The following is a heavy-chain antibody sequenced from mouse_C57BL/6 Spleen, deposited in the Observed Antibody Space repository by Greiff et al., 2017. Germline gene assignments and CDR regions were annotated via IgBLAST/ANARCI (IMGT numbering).Heavy chain of an antibody. V-gene: IGHV1-69*01. D-gene: IGHD2-1*01. Sequence: QVQLQQPGAELVMPGASVKLSCKASGYTFTSYWMHWVKQRPGQGLEWIGEIDPSDSYTNYNQKFKGKSTLTVDNSSSTAYMQLSSLTSEDSAVYYCARGNWAYWGQGTLVTVSA. J-gene: IGHJ3*01. CDR1: GYTFTSYW. CDR3: ARGNWAY. CDR2: IDPSDSYT.